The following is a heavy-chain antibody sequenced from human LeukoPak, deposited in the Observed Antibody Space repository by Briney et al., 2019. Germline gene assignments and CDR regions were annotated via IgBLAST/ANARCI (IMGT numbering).Heavy chain of an antibody. J-gene: IGHJ3*02. Sequence: PSETLSLTCTVSGGSISSGDYYWSWIRQPPGKGLEWIGYIYYSGSTNYNPSLKSRVTISVDTSKNQFSLKLSSVTAADTAVYYCARPDTTMEDAFDIWGHGTMVTVSS. CDR1: GGSISSGDYY. V-gene: IGHV4-61*08. CDR3: ARPDTTMEDAFDI. D-gene: IGHD5-18*01. CDR2: IYYSGST.